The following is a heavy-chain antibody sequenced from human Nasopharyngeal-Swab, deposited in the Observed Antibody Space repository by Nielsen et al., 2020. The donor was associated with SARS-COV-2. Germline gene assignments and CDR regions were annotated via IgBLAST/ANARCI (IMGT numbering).Heavy chain of an antibody. J-gene: IGHJ3*02. CDR2: ISWNSGSI. Sequence: VRQAPGKGLEWVSGISWNSGSIGYADSVKGRFTISRDNAKNSLYLQMNSLRAEDTAVYYCASDPYYDTSDDAFDIWGQGTMVTVSS. D-gene: IGHD3-22*01. V-gene: IGHV3-9*01. CDR3: ASDPYYDTSDDAFDI.